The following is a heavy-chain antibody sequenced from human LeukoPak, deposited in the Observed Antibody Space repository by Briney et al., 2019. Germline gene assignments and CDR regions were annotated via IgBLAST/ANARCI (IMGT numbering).Heavy chain of an antibody. CDR1: GFSFSSYG. CDR3: AKVYGSGGSCMDY. CDR2: IRSDGSNK. Sequence: GGSLRLSCAASGFSFSSYGMHWVRQAPGKGLEWVAFIRSDGSNKYYADSVKGRFTISRDNSKNTLYLQMNSLRAEDTAVYYCAKVYGSGGSCMDYWGQGTLVTVSS. V-gene: IGHV3-30*02. D-gene: IGHD2-15*01. J-gene: IGHJ4*02.